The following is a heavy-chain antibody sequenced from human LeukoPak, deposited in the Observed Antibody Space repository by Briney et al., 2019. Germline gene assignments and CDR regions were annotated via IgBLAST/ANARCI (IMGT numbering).Heavy chain of an antibody. Sequence: GASVKVSCKASGYTFTSYGISWVRQAPGQGLEWMGWISAYNGNTNYAQKLQGRVTMTTDTSTSTAYMELRSLRSDDTAVYYCAREEGGTYYDYVWGSPPSYYFDYWGQGTLVTVSS. J-gene: IGHJ4*02. CDR2: ISAYNGNT. CDR3: AREEGGTYYDYVWGSPPSYYFDY. V-gene: IGHV1-18*01. CDR1: GYTFTSYG. D-gene: IGHD3-16*01.